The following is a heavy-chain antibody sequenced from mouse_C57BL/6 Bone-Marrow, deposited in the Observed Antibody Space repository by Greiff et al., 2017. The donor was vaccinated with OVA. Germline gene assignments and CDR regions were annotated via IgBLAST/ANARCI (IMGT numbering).Heavy chain of an antibody. CDR2: IRNKANGYTT. J-gene: IGHJ4*01. V-gene: IGHV7-3*01. D-gene: IGHD2-4*01. CDR1: GFTFTDYY. Sequence: EVKLVESGGGLVQPGGSLSLSCAASGFTFTDYYMSWVRQPPGKALEWLGFIRNKANGYTTEYSASVKGRFTISRDNSQSILYLQMNALRAEDSATYDCARYYDYDEGYAMDYWGQGTSVTVSS. CDR3: ARYYDYDEGYAMDY.